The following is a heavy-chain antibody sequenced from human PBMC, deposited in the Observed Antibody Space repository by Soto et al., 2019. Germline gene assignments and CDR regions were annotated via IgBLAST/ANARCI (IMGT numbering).Heavy chain of an antibody. CDR2: ISYDGSNK. CDR3: AKAFTSGSSTDY. CDR1: GFTFSSYG. D-gene: IGHD1-26*01. Sequence: LRLSCAASGFTFSSYGMHWVRQAPGKGLEWVAVISYDGSNKYYADSVKGRFTISRDNSKNTLYLQMNSLRAEDTAVYYCAKAFTSGSSTDYWGQGTLVTVSS. J-gene: IGHJ4*02. V-gene: IGHV3-30*18.